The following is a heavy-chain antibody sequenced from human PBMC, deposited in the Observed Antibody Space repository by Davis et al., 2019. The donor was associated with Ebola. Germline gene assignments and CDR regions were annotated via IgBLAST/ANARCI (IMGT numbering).Heavy chain of an antibody. V-gene: IGHV4-39*07. CDR3: ARDRPVGFGPAYPIDS. CDR2: IYYRGST. J-gene: IGHJ4*02. Sequence: SETLSLTCSVSGGSISRSNYYWGWIRQPPGKGLEWIGSIYYRGSTYYNPSLKSRITISVDTSKNQFSLKLRSVTAADTAVYYCARDRPVGFGPAYPIDSWGQGTLVTVSS. CDR1: GGSISRSNYY. D-gene: IGHD3/OR15-3a*01.